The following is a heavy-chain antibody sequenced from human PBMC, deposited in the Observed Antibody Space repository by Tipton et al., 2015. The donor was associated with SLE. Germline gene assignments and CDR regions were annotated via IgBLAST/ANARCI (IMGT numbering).Heavy chain of an antibody. Sequence: TLSLTCTVSGGSISSGGYYWSWIRQHPGKGLEWIGYIYYSGSTYHNPSLKSRVTISVDTSKNQFSLKLSSVTAADTAVYYCARDGPGGGFDYWGQGTLVTVSS. V-gene: IGHV4-31*03. CDR1: GGSISSGGYY. CDR3: ARDGPGGGFDY. CDR2: IYYSGST. J-gene: IGHJ4*02. D-gene: IGHD1-14*01.